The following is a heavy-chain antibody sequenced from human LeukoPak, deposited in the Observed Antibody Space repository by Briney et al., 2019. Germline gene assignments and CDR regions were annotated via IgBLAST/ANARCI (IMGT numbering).Heavy chain of an antibody. D-gene: IGHD2-21*01. Sequence: PGGSLRLSCAASGFTFSRYAMSWVRQAPGKGLEWVSAISGSGGSTYYADSVKGRFTIYRDNSKNTLYLQMNSLRAEDTAVYYCAKDRDGCIYYFDYWGQGTLVTVSS. CDR1: GFTFSRYA. J-gene: IGHJ4*02. CDR2: ISGSGGST. V-gene: IGHV3-23*01. CDR3: AKDRDGCIYYFDY.